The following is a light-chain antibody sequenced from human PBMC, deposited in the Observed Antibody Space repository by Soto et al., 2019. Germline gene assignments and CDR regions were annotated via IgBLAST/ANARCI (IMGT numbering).Light chain of an antibody. Sequence: QSVLTQPPSVSAAPGQKVTISCSGSSYNIGNNYVSWYQQLPGTAPKLLIYDNNKRPSGIPDRFSGSKSGTSATLGITGLQTGDEADYYCGTWDSSPSAGWVFGGGTKLTVL. CDR3: GTWDSSPSAGWV. J-gene: IGLJ3*02. CDR1: SYNIGNNY. V-gene: IGLV1-51*01. CDR2: DNN.